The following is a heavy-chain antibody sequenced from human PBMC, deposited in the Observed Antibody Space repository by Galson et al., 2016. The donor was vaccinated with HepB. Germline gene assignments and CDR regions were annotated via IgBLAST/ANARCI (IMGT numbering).Heavy chain of an antibody. J-gene: IGHJ3*01. CDR3: TRGEVTTFSDAFDL. V-gene: IGHV3-74*01. CDR1: GFSFSNYW. CDR2: ISSDGSFT. D-gene: IGHD3-16*01. Sequence: SLRLSCAASGFSFSNYWMHWVRHVPGKGLLWVSRISSDGSFTNYADSVKGRFTISRDNFNKTVSLQMNDLRVGDTATYYCTRGEVTTFSDAFDLWGPGTMVSVSS.